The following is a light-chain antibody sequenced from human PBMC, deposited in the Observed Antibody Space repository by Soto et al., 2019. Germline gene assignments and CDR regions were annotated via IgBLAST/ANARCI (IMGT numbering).Light chain of an antibody. J-gene: IGLJ1*01. CDR1: SSDVGGYHY. CDR2: EVT. V-gene: IGLV2-14*01. Sequence: QSLLTQPASVSGSPGQSITIACTGTSSDVGGYHYVSWYQQLPGKAPKLMIYEVTKRPSGVSNRFSGSKSDNTASLTISGLQAEDEADYYCSAYTTRSAVFGTGTKVTVL. CDR3: SAYTTRSAV.